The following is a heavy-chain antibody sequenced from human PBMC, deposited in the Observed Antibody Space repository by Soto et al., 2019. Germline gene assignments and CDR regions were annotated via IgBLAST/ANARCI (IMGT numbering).Heavy chain of an antibody. CDR1: GFTFSNYW. CDR2: IKQDGSEK. CDR3: ARDLFPVGYYGSGTYAYMDV. D-gene: IGHD3-10*01. Sequence: EVQLVESGGGLVQPGGSLRLSCAASGFTFSNYWMSWVRRAPGKGLEWVANIKQDGSEKYYVDSVKGRFTISRDNAKNSLYLQMNSLRAEDTAVYYCARDLFPVGYYGSGTYAYMDVWGKGTTVTVSS. J-gene: IGHJ6*03. V-gene: IGHV3-7*01.